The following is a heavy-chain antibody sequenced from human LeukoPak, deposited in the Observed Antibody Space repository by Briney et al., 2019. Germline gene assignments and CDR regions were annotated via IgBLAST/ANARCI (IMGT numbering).Heavy chain of an antibody. CDR2: ISSSSSTT. D-gene: IGHD2-2*01. Sequence: AGGSLRLSCAASGFTFSSYSMNWVRQAPGKGLEWVSYISSSSSTTYYADSVKGRFTISRDNAKNSLYLQMNSLRAEDTAVYYCARDPARWCSSTSCYGGAFDYWGQGTLVTVSS. V-gene: IGHV3-48*01. CDR3: ARDPARWCSSTSCYGGAFDY. J-gene: IGHJ4*02. CDR1: GFTFSSYS.